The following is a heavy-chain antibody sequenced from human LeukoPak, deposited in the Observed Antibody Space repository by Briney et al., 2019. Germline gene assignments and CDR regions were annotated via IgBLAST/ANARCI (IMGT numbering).Heavy chain of an antibody. Sequence: GGSLRLSCAASGFTFSDYYMSWIRQAPGKGLEWVSYISSSSSYTNYADSVKGRFTISRDNAKNSLYLQMNSLRAEDTAVYYWARVVVVITNDAFDIWGQGTMVTVSS. J-gene: IGHJ3*02. CDR3: ARVVVVITNDAFDI. D-gene: IGHD3-22*01. V-gene: IGHV3-11*05. CDR1: GFTFSDYY. CDR2: ISSSSSYT.